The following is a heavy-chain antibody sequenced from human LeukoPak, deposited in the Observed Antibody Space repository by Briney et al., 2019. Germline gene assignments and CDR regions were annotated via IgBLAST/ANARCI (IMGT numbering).Heavy chain of an antibody. CDR3: AKAIGDFGRYGVDV. J-gene: IGHJ6*02. CDR2: ISSSGSTI. V-gene: IGHV3-48*03. Sequence: GGSLRLSCAASGFTFSSYEMKWVRQAPGKGLQWVSSISSSGSTIYYADSVKGRFTISRDNAKNSLYLQMNSLRVEDTAVYYCAKAIGDFGRYGVDVWGQGTTITVFS. CDR1: GFTFSSYE. D-gene: IGHD4-17*01.